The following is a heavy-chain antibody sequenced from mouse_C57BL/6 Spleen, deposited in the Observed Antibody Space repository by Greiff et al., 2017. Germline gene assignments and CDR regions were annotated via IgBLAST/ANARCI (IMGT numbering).Heavy chain of an antibody. Sequence: VQLQQPGAELVKPGASVKLSCKASGYTFTSYWMHWVKQRPGQGLEWIGMIHPNSGSTNYNEKFKSKATLTVDKSSSTAYMQLSSLTSEDSAVYYCAREGDCGSSYVFDYWGQGTTLTVSS. CDR1: GYTFTSYW. J-gene: IGHJ2*01. D-gene: IGHD1-1*01. CDR3: AREGDCGSSYVFDY. V-gene: IGHV1-64*01. CDR2: IHPNSGST.